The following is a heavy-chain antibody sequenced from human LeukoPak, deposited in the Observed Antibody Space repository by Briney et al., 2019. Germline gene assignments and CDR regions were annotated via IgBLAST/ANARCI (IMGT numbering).Heavy chain of an antibody. J-gene: IGHJ2*01. Sequence: PGASVKVSCKVSGYTLTELSMHWVRQAPGKGLEWMGGFDPEDGETIYAQKFQGRVTMTEDTSTDTAYMELSSLRSEDTAVYYCAAADTDYYDSRGKYYWYFDLWGRGTLVTVSS. D-gene: IGHD3-22*01. CDR1: GYTLTELS. CDR2: FDPEDGET. CDR3: AAADTDYYDSRGKYYWYFDL. V-gene: IGHV1-24*01.